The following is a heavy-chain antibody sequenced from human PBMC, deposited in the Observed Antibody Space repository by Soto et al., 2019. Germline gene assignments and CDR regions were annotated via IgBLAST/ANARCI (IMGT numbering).Heavy chain of an antibody. Sequence: SETLSLTCTVSGSSISSSSYYWGWIRQPPGKGLEWIGSIYYSGSTYYNPSLKSRVTISVDTSKNQFSLKLSSVTAADTAVYYCASPDILTGYLNYWGQGTLVTVSS. D-gene: IGHD3-9*01. V-gene: IGHV4-39*01. CDR3: ASPDILTGYLNY. CDR1: GSSISSSSYY. CDR2: IYYSGST. J-gene: IGHJ4*02.